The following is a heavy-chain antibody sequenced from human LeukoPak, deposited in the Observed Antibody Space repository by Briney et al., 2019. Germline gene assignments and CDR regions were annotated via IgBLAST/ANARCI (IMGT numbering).Heavy chain of an antibody. CDR3: ARTPPTVNTPHILCDC. CDR1: GYTFTSYD. J-gene: IGHJ4*02. CDR2: MNPNSGNT. Sequence: ASVKVSCKASGYTFTSYDINWVRQATGQGLEWMGWMNPNSGNTGYAQKFQGRVTITRNTSISTAYMELSSLRSEDTAVYYCARTPPTVNTPHILCDCWGQGTLVTVSS. D-gene: IGHD4-17*01. V-gene: IGHV1-8*03.